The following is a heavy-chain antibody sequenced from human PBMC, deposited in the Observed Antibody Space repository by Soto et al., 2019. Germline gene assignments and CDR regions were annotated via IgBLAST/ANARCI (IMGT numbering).Heavy chain of an antibody. D-gene: IGHD1-1*01. CDR1: GGSISSGGYS. CDR3: ASQRGYGETIDY. CDR2: IYHSGST. Sequence: PSETLSLTCAVSGGSISSGGYSWSWIRQPPGKGLEWIGYIYHSGSTYYNPSLKSRVTISVDRSKNQFSLKLSSVTAADTAVYYCASQRGYGETIDYWGPGTLVTVSS. J-gene: IGHJ4*02. V-gene: IGHV4-30-2*01.